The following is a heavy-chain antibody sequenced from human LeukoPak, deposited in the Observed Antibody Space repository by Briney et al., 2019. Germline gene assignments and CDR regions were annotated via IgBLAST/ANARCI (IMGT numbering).Heavy chain of an antibody. V-gene: IGHV4-59*01. CDR1: GGSFSGYY. CDR3: ARMGSSWSEFDY. Sequence: SETLSLTCAVYGGSFSGYYWSWIRQPPGKGLEWIRYIYYSGSTNYNPSLKSRVTISVDTSKNQFSLKLSSVTAADTAVYYCARMGSSWSEFDYWGQGTLVTVSS. CDR2: IYYSGST. J-gene: IGHJ4*02. D-gene: IGHD6-13*01.